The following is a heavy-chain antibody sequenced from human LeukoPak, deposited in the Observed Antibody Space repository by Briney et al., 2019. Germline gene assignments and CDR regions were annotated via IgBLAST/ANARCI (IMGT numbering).Heavy chain of an antibody. CDR3: ARDYRGYFDY. J-gene: IGHJ4*02. D-gene: IGHD4-4*01. CDR2: IYYSGST. V-gene: IGHV4-59*01. Sequence: SETLSLTCTVSGGSTSSYYWSWIRQPPGKGLEWIGYIYYSGSTNYNPSLKSRVTISVDTSKNQFSLKLSSVTAADTAVYYCARDYRGYFDYWGQGTLGTVSS. CDR1: GGSTSSYY.